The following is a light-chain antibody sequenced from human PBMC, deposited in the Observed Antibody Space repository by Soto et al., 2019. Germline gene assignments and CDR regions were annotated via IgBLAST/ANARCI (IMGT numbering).Light chain of an antibody. CDR2: GVS. Sequence: QSALTQPASVSGSPGQSITISCTGSNRDVGGYDYVSWYQQHPGKAPKLMIYGVSTRPSGVSNRFSGSKSGNTASLTISGLQAEAEADYYCSAYSRGSTLLLFGGGTKLTVL. V-gene: IGLV2-14*01. CDR3: SAYSRGSTLLL. J-gene: IGLJ3*02. CDR1: NRDVGGYDY.